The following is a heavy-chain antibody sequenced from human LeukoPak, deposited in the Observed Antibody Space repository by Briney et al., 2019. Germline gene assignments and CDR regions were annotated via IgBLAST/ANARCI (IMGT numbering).Heavy chain of an antibody. V-gene: IGHV3-21*01. D-gene: IGHD7-27*01. CDR2: ISSSSSYI. CDR1: GFTFSSYS. J-gene: IGHJ4*02. CDR3: ARGPLTGDLGFDY. Sequence: GGSLRLSCAASGFTFSSYSMNWVRQAPGKGLEWVSSISSSSSYIYYADSVKGRFTISRDNAKNSLYLQMNSLRAEDTAVYYCARGPLTGDLGFDYWGQGTLVTVSS.